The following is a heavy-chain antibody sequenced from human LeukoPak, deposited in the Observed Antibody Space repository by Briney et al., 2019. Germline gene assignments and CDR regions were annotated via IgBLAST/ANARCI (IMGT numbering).Heavy chain of an antibody. J-gene: IGHJ5*02. D-gene: IGHD6-13*01. V-gene: IGHV4-34*01. Sequence: SETLSLTCTVYGESFGGFYWRWIRHPPGKGPVWIGEINHSGSTNYNPSLKSRVTISVDTSKNQSSLKLSSVAAADTAVYYCARGLQIAAAGRPFDPWGQGTLVTVSS. CDR1: GESFGGFY. CDR3: ARGLQIAAAGRPFDP. CDR2: INHSGST.